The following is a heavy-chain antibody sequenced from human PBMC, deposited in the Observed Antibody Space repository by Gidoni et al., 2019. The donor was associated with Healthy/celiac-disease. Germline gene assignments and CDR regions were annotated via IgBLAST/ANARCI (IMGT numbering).Heavy chain of an antibody. CDR2: IYSGGST. V-gene: IGHV3-66*01. Sequence: EVQLVESGGGLVQPWGSLRLSCAAPGFTVSSNYMSWVRKAPGKGLEWVSVIYSGGSTYYADSVKGRFTISRDNSKNTLYLQMNSLRAEDTAVYYCARGSGWYFFFDYWGQGTLGTVSS. CDR1: GFTVSSNY. J-gene: IGHJ4*02. D-gene: IGHD6-19*01. CDR3: ARGSGWYFFFDY.